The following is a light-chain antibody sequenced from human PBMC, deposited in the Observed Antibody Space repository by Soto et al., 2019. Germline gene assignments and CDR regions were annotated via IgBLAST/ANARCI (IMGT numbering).Light chain of an antibody. CDR3: QQYGISPRT. J-gene: IGKJ1*01. CDR1: QSVSNNY. V-gene: IGKV3-20*01. Sequence: EIVLTQSPGTLSLSPGERATLSCRASQSVSNNYLAWYQQKPGQAPRLLIYGASSRATGIPDRFSGSGSGTDFTLTISRLEPEDVAVYYCQQYGISPRTFGQGTKVDIK. CDR2: GAS.